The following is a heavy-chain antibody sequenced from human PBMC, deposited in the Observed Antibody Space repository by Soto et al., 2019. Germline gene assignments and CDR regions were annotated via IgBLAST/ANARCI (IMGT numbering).Heavy chain of an antibody. Sequence: GASVKVSCKACGYGFTSYAMWWVRQATGQRLEWMGWMNPNSGNTGYAQKFQGRVTMTRNTSISTAYMELSSLRSEDTAVYYCEVRGVIIWAPEGSYYFDYWGQGTLVTVSS. J-gene: IGHJ4*02. D-gene: IGHD3-10*01. CDR1: GYGFTSYA. CDR2: MNPNSGNT. CDR3: EVRGVIIWAPEGSYYFDY. V-gene: IGHV1-8*01.